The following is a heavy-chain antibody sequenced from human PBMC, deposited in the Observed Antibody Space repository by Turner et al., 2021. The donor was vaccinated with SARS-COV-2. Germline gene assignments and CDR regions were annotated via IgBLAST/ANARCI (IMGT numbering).Heavy chain of an antibody. V-gene: IGHV1-24*01. CDR1: GYTLIELS. CDR2: YDPEEGEK. D-gene: IGHD3-3*01. Sequence: QVQLVQSGAEVKKPGASVNVSCKVSGYTLIELSMHWVRQAPGKGIEWRGGYDPEEGEKIYGKKVQGRVTMTEYTSTDTAYMEVSSLRSEDTAVYYCATGSPFGVVGNWFEPWGQGTLVSVSS. CDR3: ATGSPFGVVGNWFEP. J-gene: IGHJ5*02.